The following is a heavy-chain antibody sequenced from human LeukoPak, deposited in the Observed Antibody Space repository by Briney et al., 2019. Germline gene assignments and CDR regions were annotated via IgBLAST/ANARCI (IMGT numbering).Heavy chain of an antibody. J-gene: IGHJ6*03. V-gene: IGHV3-23*01. D-gene: IGHD6-13*01. Sequence: GGTLRLSCAASGFTFSSYGMSWVRQAPGKGLEWVSGISGSGSGTYYADSVKGRFTISRDNSKNTLHLQMDSLRAEDTAVYYCARGTVSSSWMYYYYMDVWGKGTTVTVSS. CDR1: GFTFSSYG. CDR3: ARGTVSSSWMYYYYMDV. CDR2: ISGSGSGT.